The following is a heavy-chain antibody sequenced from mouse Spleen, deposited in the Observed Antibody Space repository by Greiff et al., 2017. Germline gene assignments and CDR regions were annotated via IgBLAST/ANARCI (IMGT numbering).Heavy chain of an antibody. V-gene: IGHV5-6*01. CDR3: ARQDGSSSGAWFAY. CDR2: ISSGGSYT. CDR1: GFTFSSYG. D-gene: IGHD1-1*01. J-gene: IGHJ3*01. Sequence: EVKLMESGGDLVKPGGSLKLSCAASGFTFSSYGMSWVRQTPDKRLEWVATISSGGSYTYYPDSVKGRFTISRDNAKNTLYLQMSSLKSEDTAMYYCARQDGSSSGAWFAYWGQGTLVTVSA.